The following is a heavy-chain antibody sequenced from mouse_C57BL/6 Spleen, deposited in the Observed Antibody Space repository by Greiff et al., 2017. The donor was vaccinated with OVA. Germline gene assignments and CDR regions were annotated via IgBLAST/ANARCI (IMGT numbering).Heavy chain of an antibody. CDR1: GYAFSSSW. Sequence: VQLQQPGPELVKPGASVKISCKASGYAFSSSWMNWVKQRPGKGLEWIGRIYPGDGDTNYNGKFKGKATLTADKSSSTAYMQLSSLTSEDSAVYYCARWGSSGYLYAMDYWGQGTSVTVSS. D-gene: IGHD3-2*02. CDR3: ARWGSSGYLYAMDY. CDR2: IYPGDGDT. V-gene: IGHV1-82*01. J-gene: IGHJ4*01.